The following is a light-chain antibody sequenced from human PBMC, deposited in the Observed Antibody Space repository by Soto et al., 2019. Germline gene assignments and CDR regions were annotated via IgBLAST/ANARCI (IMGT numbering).Light chain of an antibody. CDR2: EVS. CDR1: SSDVCYYNY. CDR3: SSDTTGSTYV. Sequence: QSVLTQPASVSGTPGQSNTISCTGTSSDVCYYNYVSWYHQHPGKAPKLMIFEVSNRPSGDSNRFSGSKSGSTASLTISGLQAEDEDDDYCSSDTTGSTYVFGPGTKVTV. V-gene: IGLV2-14*01. J-gene: IGLJ1*01.